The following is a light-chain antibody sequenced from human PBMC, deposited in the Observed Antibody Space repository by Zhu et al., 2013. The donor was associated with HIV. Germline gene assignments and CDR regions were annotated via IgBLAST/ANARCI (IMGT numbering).Light chain of an antibody. CDR2: DAS. J-gene: IGKJ5*01. CDR1: QGVSTNY. CDR3: QQRSKIT. Sequence: EIVLTQSPGTLSSSPGDRATLSCRASQGVSTNYLAWYQQKPGQAPRLLIYDASNRATGIPARFSGSGSGTDFTLTISSLEPEDFAVYYCQQRSKITFGQGTRLEIK. V-gene: IGKV3-11*01.